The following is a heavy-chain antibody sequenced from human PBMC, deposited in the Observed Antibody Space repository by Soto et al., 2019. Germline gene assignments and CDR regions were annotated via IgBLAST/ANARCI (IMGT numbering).Heavy chain of an antibody. Sequence: PSETLSLTCTGSGGSISPYYWSWIRQPAGKGLEWIGRIYASGSTNYNSSLKGRVTMSVTTSKNQFSLKLSSVTAADTAVYYCARGGMVIIPTATAFDYWGQGTLVTVSS. CDR1: GGSISPYY. D-gene: IGHD2-2*01. V-gene: IGHV4-4*07. J-gene: IGHJ4*02. CDR3: ARGGMVIIPTATAFDY. CDR2: IYASGST.